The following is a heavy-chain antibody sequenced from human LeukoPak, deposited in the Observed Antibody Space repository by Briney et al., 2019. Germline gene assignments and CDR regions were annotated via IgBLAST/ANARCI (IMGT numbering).Heavy chain of an antibody. CDR3: ARVFPSNYYDSSGYYLNWFDP. CDR2: IIPIFGTA. J-gene: IGHJ5*02. D-gene: IGHD3-22*01. CDR1: GGTFSSYA. V-gene: IGHV1-69*13. Sequence: SVKVSCKASGGTFSSYAISWVRQAPGQGLEWMGGIIPIFGTANYAQKFQGRVTITADESTSTAYMELSSLRSEDTAVYYCARVFPSNYYDSSGYYLNWFDPWGQGTLVTVSS.